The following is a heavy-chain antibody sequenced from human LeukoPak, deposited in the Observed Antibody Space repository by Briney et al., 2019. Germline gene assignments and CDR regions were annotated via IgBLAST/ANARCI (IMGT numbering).Heavy chain of an antibody. CDR2: IIPIFGTA. Sequence: SVKVSCKASGGTFSSYAISWVRQAPGQGLEWMGGIIPIFGTANYAQKFQGRVTITADESTSTAYMELNSLRSEDTAVYYCARGEYYDSWSGPEGYYYYYGMDVWGQGTTVTVSS. D-gene: IGHD3-3*01. V-gene: IGHV1-69*01. CDR3: ARGEYYDSWSGPEGYYYYYGMDV. CDR1: GGTFSSYA. J-gene: IGHJ6*02.